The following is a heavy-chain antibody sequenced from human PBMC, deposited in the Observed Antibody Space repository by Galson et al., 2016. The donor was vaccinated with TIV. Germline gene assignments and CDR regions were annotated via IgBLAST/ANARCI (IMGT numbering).Heavy chain of an antibody. CDR3: AKDRNTAMDTYHYYYGMDV. V-gene: IGHV1-69*01. Sequence: SCKASGGSFSSYVISWVRQAPGQGLEWVGGFIPLFGTANYAQKFQGRVTISADESTSTLYMEVRSLRSEDTAVYYCAKDRNTAMDTYHYYYGMDVWGQGTTVIVSS. D-gene: IGHD5-18*01. CDR1: GGSFSSYV. CDR2: FIPLFGTA. J-gene: IGHJ6*02.